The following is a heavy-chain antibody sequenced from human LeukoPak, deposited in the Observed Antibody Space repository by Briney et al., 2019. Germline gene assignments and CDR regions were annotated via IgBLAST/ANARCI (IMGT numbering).Heavy chain of an antibody. Sequence: ASVKVSCRASGYTFTGYYMHWVRQAPGQGLEWMGWINPNTGVTNYAQKFQGRATLTRDTSIITAYMELTRLRSDDTAMYYCARDRTTVTTGYYGMDVWGQGSTLTVSS. CDR3: ARDRTTVTTGYYGMDV. CDR2: INPNTGVT. V-gene: IGHV1-2*02. CDR1: GYTFTGYY. D-gene: IGHD4-17*01. J-gene: IGHJ6*02.